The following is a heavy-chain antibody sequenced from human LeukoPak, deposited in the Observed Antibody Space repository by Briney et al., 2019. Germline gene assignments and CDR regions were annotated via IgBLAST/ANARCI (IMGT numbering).Heavy chain of an antibody. CDR1: VFTLTSYW. CDR2: INSDGSIT. Sequence: AGSLRHSCAASVFTLTSYWMHWVCQTPGTGQVSLSRINSDGSITSDADSVKCRFTISTDNAKNTLFLQMNSLRVQDTAVYHCAPSGRTDDAFDIWGQGTMVTVSS. V-gene: IGHV3-74*01. CDR3: APSGRTDDAFDI. D-gene: IGHD6-19*01. J-gene: IGHJ3*02.